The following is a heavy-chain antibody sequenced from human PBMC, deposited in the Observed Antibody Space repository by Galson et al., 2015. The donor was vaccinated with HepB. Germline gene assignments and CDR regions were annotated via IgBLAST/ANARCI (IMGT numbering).Heavy chain of an antibody. J-gene: IGHJ4*02. Sequence: SVKVSCKASGGTFSSYAISWVRQAPGQGLEWMGGIIPIFGTANYAQKFQGRVTITADESTSTAYMELSSLRSEDTAVYYCARDRLPNEYSSSSGPFDYWGQGTLVTVSS. CDR3: ARDRLPNEYSSSSGPFDY. CDR1: GGTFSSYA. V-gene: IGHV1-69*13. CDR2: IIPIFGTA. D-gene: IGHD6-6*01.